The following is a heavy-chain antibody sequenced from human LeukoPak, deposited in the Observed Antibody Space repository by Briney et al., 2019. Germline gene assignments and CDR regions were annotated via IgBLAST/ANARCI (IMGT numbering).Heavy chain of an antibody. CDR1: GFTFSSYW. CDR2: IKQDGSEK. CDR3: ARGGIVPANNWFAP. D-gene: IGHD2-2*01. V-gene: IGHV3-7*01. Sequence: PGGSLRLSCAASGFTFSSYWMSWVRQAPGKGPERVANIKQDGSEKYYVDSVKGRFTISRDNAKNSLYLQMNSLRAEDTAVYYCARGGIVPANNWFAPWGQGTLVTVSS. J-gene: IGHJ5*02.